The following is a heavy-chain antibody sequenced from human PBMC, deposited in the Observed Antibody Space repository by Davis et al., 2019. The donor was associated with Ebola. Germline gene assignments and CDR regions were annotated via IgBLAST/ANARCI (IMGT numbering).Heavy chain of an antibody. Sequence: ASSVNVSCKASGYTFPSYAIHWVRPAPGQRLEGMGWIYAGNGNTKYSQKFQGRVTITRDTSASTAYMELSSLRSEDTAVYYCAGSSTWYHSAEYWGQGTLVTVSS. CDR3: AGSSTWYHSAEY. CDR2: IYAGNGNT. V-gene: IGHV1-3*01. CDR1: GYTFPSYA. D-gene: IGHD6-13*01. J-gene: IGHJ4*02.